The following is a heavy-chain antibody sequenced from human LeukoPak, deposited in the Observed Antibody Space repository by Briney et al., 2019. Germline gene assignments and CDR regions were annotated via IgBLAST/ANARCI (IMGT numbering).Heavy chain of an antibody. V-gene: IGHV4-61*02. Sequence: SETLSLTCTVSGGSISSGSYYWSWIRQPAGKGLEWIGRIYTSGSTNYNPSLKSRVTLSVDTPKTQFSLKLCSVSAADTAPYSCARGMVVAPRSHWFDPWGQGTLVTVSS. CDR1: GGSISSGSYY. J-gene: IGHJ5*02. D-gene: IGHD2-15*01. CDR2: IYTSGST. CDR3: ARGMVVAPRSHWFDP.